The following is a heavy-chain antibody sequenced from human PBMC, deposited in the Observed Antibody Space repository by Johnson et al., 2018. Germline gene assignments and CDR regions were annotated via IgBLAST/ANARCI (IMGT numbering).Heavy chain of an antibody. CDR3: ARRFVDSSSWYSYYYGMDV. Sequence: QVQLQESGPGLVKPSETLSLTCTVSGGSISSSSYYWGWIRQPPGKGLEWIGSIYYSGSTYYNPSLNSRVTISVDTSKNQFSLKLSSVTAADTAVYYCARRFVDSSSWYSYYYGMDVWGQGTTVTVSS. V-gene: IGHV4-39*01. CDR2: IYYSGST. J-gene: IGHJ6*02. D-gene: IGHD6-13*01. CDR1: GGSISSSSYY.